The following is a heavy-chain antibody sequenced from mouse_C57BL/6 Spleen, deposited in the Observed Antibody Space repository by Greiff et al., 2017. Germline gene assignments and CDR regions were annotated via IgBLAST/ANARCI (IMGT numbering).Heavy chain of an antibody. V-gene: IGHV1-76*01. CDR1: GYTFTDYY. CDR3: ARGTTDPAGPFDY. CDR2: IYPGSGNT. J-gene: IGHJ2*01. D-gene: IGHD1-1*01. Sequence: VQLQQSGAELVRPGASVKLSCKASGYTFTDYYINWVKQRPGQGLEWIARIYPGSGNTYYNEKFKGKATLTAEKSSSTAYMQLSSLTSEDSAVYFCARGTTDPAGPFDYWGQGTTLTVSS.